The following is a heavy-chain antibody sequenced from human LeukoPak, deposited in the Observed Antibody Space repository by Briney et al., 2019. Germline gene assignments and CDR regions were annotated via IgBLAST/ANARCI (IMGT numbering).Heavy chain of an antibody. CDR3: ARGGGSELYYFDY. CDR1: GFTVSNKY. Sequence: GGSLSLFCAPCGFTVSNKYVSWVRQPPGKGLECVSVIYNGGNTYYADSVKGRFTISRDNSKNPLYLQMNSLRAEDTAIYYCARGGGSELYYFDYWGQGTLVTVSS. CDR2: IYNGGNT. V-gene: IGHV3-53*01. J-gene: IGHJ4*02. D-gene: IGHD5-12*01.